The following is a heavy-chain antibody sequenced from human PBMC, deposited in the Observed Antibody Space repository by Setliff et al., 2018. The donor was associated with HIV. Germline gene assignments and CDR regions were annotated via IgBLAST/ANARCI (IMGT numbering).Heavy chain of an antibody. CDR3: ATDVAGKYDY. CDR1: GFTFSSYS. J-gene: IGHJ4*02. CDR2: ISATGTI. D-gene: IGHD2-15*01. V-gene: IGHV3-48*04. Sequence: PGGSLRLSCAASGFTFSSYSMNWVRQTPGKGLEWISYISATGTIKYADSVKGRFTISRDNAKSTLYLQMNNPRAEDTALYYCATDVAGKYDYWGQGTLVTVSS.